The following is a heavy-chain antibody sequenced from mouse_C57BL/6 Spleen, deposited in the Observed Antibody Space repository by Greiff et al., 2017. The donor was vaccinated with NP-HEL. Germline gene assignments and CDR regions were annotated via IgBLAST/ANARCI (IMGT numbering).Heavy chain of an antibody. Sequence: QVQLKQPGAELVRPGSSVKLSCKASGYTFTSYWMHWVKQRPIQGLEWIGNIDPSDSETHYNQKFKDKATLTVDKSSSTAYMQLSSLTSEDSAVYYCARGDGYYGYFDVWGTGTTVTVSS. D-gene: IGHD2-3*01. J-gene: IGHJ1*03. V-gene: IGHV1-52*01. CDR3: ARGDGYYGYFDV. CDR1: GYTFTSYW. CDR2: IDPSDSET.